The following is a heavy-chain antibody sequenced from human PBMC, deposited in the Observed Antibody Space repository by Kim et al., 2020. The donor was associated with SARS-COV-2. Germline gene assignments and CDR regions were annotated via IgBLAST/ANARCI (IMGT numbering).Heavy chain of an antibody. CDR2: IYSGGST. D-gene: IGHD2-15*01. Sequence: GGSLRLSCAASGFTVSNNYMSWVRQAPGKGLEWVSVIYSGGSTYYADSVKGRFTISRDTSKNTLYLQMNSLRAEDTAVYYCARDCGGSCYSGSRFLFYFRGQGTLVTVSS. CDR1: GFTVSNNY. CDR3: ARDCGGSCYSGSRFLFYF. V-gene: IGHV3-66*01. J-gene: IGHJ4*02.